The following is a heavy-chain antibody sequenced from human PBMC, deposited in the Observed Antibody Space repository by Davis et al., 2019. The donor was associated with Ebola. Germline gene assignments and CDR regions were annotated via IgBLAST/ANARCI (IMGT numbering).Heavy chain of an antibody. Sequence: ASVKVSCKASGYTFTSYGISWVRQAPGQGLEWMGWISAYNGNTNYAQKLQGRVTMTTDTSTSTAYMELRSLRSDDTAVYYCARDISGMYYYGMDVWGQGTTVTVSS. CDR3: ARDISGMYYYGMDV. J-gene: IGHJ6*02. V-gene: IGHV1-18*01. CDR2: ISAYNGNT. D-gene: IGHD1-26*01. CDR1: GYTFTSYG.